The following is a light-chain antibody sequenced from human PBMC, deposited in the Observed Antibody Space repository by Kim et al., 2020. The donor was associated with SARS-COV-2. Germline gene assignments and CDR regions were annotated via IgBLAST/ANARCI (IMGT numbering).Light chain of an antibody. CDR1: SGHSSYA. V-gene: IGLV4-69*01. CDR2: LNSDGSH. CDR3: QTWGTGIRV. Sequence: QPVLTQSPSASASLGAPVKLTCTLSSGHSSYAIAWHQQQPEKGPRYLMKLNSDGSHSKGDGIPDRFSGSSSGAERYLTISSLQSEDEADYYCQTWGTGIRVFGGGTQLTVL. J-gene: IGLJ2*01.